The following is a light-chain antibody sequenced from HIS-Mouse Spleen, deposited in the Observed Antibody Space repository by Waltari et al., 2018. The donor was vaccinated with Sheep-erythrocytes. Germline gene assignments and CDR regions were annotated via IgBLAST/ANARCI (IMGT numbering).Light chain of an antibody. J-gene: IGLJ3*02. CDR1: KLGDKY. CDR2: EDS. V-gene: IGLV3-10*01. CDR3: YSTDSSGNHWV. Sequence: SYELTQPPSVSVSPGQTASITCSGDKLGDKYAYWYQQKSGQAPVLVIYEDSKRPSGIPERFSGSSSGTMATLTISGAQVEDEADYYCYSTDSSGNHWVFGGGTKLTVL.